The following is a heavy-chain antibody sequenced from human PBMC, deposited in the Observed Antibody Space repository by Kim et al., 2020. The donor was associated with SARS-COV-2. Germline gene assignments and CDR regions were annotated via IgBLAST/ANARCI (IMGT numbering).Heavy chain of an antibody. CDR2: K. D-gene: IGHD6-13*01. J-gene: IGHJ4*02. Sequence: KRYSPSLKSRLTITKDTSKNQVVLTMTNMDPVDTATYYCAHSWQQLPYDYWGQGTLVTVSS. V-gene: IGHV2-5*01. CDR3: AHSWQQLPYDY.